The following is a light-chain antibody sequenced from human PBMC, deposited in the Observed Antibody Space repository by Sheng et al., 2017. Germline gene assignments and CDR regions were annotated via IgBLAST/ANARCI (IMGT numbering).Light chain of an antibody. V-gene: IGKV3D-20*02. J-gene: IGKJ4*01. Sequence: EIVLTQSPGTLSLSPGERATLSCRASQSVSSTFLAWYQQKPGQAPRLLMYGASNRATGIPARFSGSGSGADFTLTISSLEPDDFAVYYCQQRSLFGGGTKVDIK. CDR1: QSVSSTF. CDR3: QQRSL. CDR2: GAS.